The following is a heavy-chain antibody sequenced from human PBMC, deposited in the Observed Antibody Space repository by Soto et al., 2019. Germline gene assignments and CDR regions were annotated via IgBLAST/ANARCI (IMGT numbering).Heavy chain of an antibody. CDR2: ISGSGGNT. CDR1: GFTFSSYA. J-gene: IGHJ1*01. D-gene: IGHD3-22*01. CDR3: AKGSIITYFQH. V-gene: IGHV3-23*01. Sequence: GGSLRLSCAASGFTFSSYAMSWVRQAPGKGLEWVSGISGSGGNTYYADSVKGRFTISRDNSKNTLYLQMNSLRAEDTAVYYCAKGSIITYFQHWGQGTLVTVSS.